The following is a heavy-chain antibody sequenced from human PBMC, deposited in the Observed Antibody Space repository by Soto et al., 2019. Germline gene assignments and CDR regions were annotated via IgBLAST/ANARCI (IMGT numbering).Heavy chain of an antibody. CDR2: IYWDDDK. CDR3: ANRRVLGGGTCFYP. Sequence: QITLKESGPTLVKPTQTLTLTCTFSGFSLSTSGEGVAWIRQPPGKALEWLALIYWDDDKRLSPALEKRLTITKDTSKNQVVVTMAHMDPVDTATYYCANRRVLGGGTCFYPWGQGFLVTVSS. J-gene: IGHJ5*02. CDR1: GFSLSTSGEG. D-gene: IGHD1-1*01. V-gene: IGHV2-5*02.